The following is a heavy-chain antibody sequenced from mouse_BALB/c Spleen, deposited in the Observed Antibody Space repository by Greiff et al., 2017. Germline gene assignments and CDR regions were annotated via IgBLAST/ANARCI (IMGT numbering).Heavy chain of an antibody. CDR1: GYTFTSYW. V-gene: IGHV1-69*02. J-gene: IGHJ2*01. CDR3: TRRDY. CDR2: IYPSDSYT. Sequence: VQLQQPGAELVRPGASVKLSCKASGYTFTSYWINWVKQRPGQGLEWIGNIYPSDSYTNYNQKFKDKATLTVDKSSSTAYMQLSSPTSEDSAVYYCTRRDYWGQGTTRTVSS.